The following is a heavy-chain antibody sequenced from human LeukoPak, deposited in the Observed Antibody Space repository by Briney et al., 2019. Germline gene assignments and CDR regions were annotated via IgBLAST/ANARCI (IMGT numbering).Heavy chain of an antibody. CDR3: VKGGSGTWSWFDP. CDR2: ISSNGGST. V-gene: IGHV3-64D*09. D-gene: IGHD6-13*01. CDR1: GFTFSSDA. Sequence: GGSLRLSCSASGFTFSSDAMHWVRQAPGQGLEYVSGISSNGGSTYYADSVKGRFTISRDNSKNTLYLQMSSLRPEDTAVYYCVKGGSGTWSWFDPWGQGTLVTVSS. J-gene: IGHJ5*02.